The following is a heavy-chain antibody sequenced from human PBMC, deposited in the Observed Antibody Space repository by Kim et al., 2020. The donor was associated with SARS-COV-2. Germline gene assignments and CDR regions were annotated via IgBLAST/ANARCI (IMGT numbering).Heavy chain of an antibody. CDR1: GFTFGDYA. J-gene: IGHJ4*02. V-gene: IGHV3-49*04. D-gene: IGHD2-15*01. Sequence: GGSLRLSCTASGFTFGDYAMSWVRQAPGKGLEWVGFIRSKAYGGTTEYAASVKGRFTISRDDSKSIAYLQMNSLKTEDTAVYYCSTDIVVVVAATRDYWGQGTLVTVSS. CDR2: IRSKAYGGTT. CDR3: STDIVVVVAATRDY.